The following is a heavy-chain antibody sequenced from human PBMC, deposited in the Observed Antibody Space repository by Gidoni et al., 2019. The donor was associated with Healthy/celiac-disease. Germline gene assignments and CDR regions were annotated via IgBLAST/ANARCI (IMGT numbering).Heavy chain of an antibody. CDR2: ITPICGTA. V-gene: IGHV1-69*01. J-gene: IGHJ4*02. CDR1: GGTFSSYA. Sequence: QVQLVQSGAEVKKPGSSVKVSCKASGGTFSSYAISWMQQAPGQGLEWMGGITPICGTANYAQKFQGRVKITAEESTGKAYMGLSSLRSEDTAVDYCARSSGYELGPAFDYWSQGTLVTVSS. D-gene: IGHD5-12*01. CDR3: ARSSGYELGPAFDY.